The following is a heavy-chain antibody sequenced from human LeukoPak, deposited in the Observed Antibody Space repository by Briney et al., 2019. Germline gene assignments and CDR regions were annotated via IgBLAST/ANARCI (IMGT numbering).Heavy chain of an antibody. Sequence: GGSLRLSCAASGFTFSSYAMSWVRQAPGKGLEWVSYISSSGSNIYYADSVKGRFTISRDNAKNSLYLQMNSLRAEDTAVYYCARGWISDSFDYWGQGTLVTVSS. V-gene: IGHV3-48*03. CDR3: ARGWISDSFDY. CDR2: ISSSGSNI. J-gene: IGHJ4*02. CDR1: GFTFSSYA. D-gene: IGHD5-12*01.